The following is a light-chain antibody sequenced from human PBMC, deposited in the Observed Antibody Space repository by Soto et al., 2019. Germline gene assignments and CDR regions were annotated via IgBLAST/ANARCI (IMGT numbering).Light chain of an antibody. CDR2: GAS. Sequence: EIVLTQSPGTLSSSPGERATLSCRASQSVSNSYLAWYQQKPGQAPRLLISGASSRATGIPDRFSGSGSGTDFTLTISRLEPEDFAVYYCQQYDGSPTFGGGTKVEIK. CDR1: QSVSNSY. V-gene: IGKV3-20*01. J-gene: IGKJ4*01. CDR3: QQYDGSPT.